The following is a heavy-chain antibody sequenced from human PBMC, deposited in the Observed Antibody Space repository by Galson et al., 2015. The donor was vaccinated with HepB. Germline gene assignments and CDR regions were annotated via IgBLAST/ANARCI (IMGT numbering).Heavy chain of an antibody. V-gene: IGHV3-33*08. Sequence: SLRLSCAASGFTFSSYGMHWVRQAPGKGLEWVAVIWYDGSNKYYADSVKGRFTISRDNSKNTLYLQMNSLRAEDTAVYYCAGRKRASETTFDYWGQGTLVTVSS. D-gene: IGHD4-17*01. J-gene: IGHJ4*02. CDR2: IWYDGSNK. CDR3: AGRKRASETTFDY. CDR1: GFTFSSYG.